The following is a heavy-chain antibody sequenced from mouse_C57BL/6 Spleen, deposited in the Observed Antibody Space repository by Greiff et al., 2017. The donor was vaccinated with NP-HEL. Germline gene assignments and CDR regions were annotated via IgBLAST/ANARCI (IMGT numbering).Heavy chain of an antibody. Sequence: VQLQQSGAELARPGASVKLSCKASGYTFTSYGISWVKQRTGQGLEWIGEIYPRSGNTYYNEKFKGKATLTADKSSSTAYMELRSLTSEDSAVYFCARRSDSSGYNCFDYWGQGTTLTVSS. J-gene: IGHJ2*01. CDR1: GYTFTSYG. D-gene: IGHD3-2*02. CDR3: ARRSDSSGYNCFDY. CDR2: IYPRSGNT. V-gene: IGHV1-81*01.